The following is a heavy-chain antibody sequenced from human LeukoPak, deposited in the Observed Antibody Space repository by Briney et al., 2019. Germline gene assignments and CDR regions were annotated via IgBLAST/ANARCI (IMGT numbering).Heavy chain of an antibody. D-gene: IGHD6-19*01. CDR3: ARAGYRSAWHHFDY. J-gene: IGHJ4*02. CDR1: GFTFSSYW. V-gene: IGHV3-74*01. CDR2: IIGDGTST. Sequence: HPGGSLRLSCAASGFTFSSYWMHWVRQAPGNGLVWVSRIIGDGTSTSYADSVKGRFTISRDNAKNTLYLQMNSLRADDTALYYCARAGYRSAWHHFDYWGQGALVTVSS.